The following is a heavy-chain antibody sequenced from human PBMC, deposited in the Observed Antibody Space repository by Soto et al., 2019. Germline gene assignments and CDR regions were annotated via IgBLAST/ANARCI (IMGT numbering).Heavy chain of an antibody. V-gene: IGHV5-51*01. J-gene: IGHJ1*01. CDR1: GYILTNYW. Sequence: PGESLKTPCQGSGYILTNYWIGWVRQMPGKGLEWMGVIYPGDSDTRYSPSFQGQVAISADKSINTAYLQWSSLKASDTAMYYCARHSGVAEDGTDWGQGTLVTVSS. CDR3: ARHSGVAEDGTD. CDR2: IYPGDSDT. D-gene: IGHD6-13*01.